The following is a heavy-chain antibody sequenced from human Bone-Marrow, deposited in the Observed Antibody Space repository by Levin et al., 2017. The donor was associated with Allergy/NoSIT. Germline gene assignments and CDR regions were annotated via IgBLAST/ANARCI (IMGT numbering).Heavy chain of an antibody. CDR2: ISGDSNYI. CDR1: GFNFRTYT. J-gene: IGHJ4*02. V-gene: IGHV3-21*01. CDR3: ARAPGAEYYFDS. Sequence: SCAASGFNFRTYTMYWVRQAPGKGLQWVSSISGDSNYIFDADSVRGRFFVSRDNAKNSVSLQMNSLRVEDTAVYYCARAPGAEYYFDSWGQGTVVTVSS. D-gene: IGHD3-10*01.